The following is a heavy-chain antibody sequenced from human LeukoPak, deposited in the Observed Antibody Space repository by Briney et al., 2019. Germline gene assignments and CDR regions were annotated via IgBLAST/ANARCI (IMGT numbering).Heavy chain of an antibody. D-gene: IGHD1-26*01. CDR2: ISAYNGNT. CDR3: ARSVTNSGSYYVDY. J-gene: IGHJ4*02. Sequence: ASVKVSCKASGYTFTSYGISWVRQAPGQGLEWMGWISAYNGNTNYAQKLQGRVTMTTDTSTSTAYMELRSLRSDDTAVYYCARSVTNSGSYYVDYWGQGTLVTVSS. V-gene: IGHV1-18*01. CDR1: GYTFTSYG.